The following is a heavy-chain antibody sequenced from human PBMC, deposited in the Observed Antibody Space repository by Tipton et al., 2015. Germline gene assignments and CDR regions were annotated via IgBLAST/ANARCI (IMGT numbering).Heavy chain of an antibody. CDR2: ISSTAKT. V-gene: IGHV3-53*01. CDR3: ATGGDVYRG. J-gene: IGHJ4*02. Sequence: SLRLSCVASGFTFSGSWMHWVRQAPGKGLEWVSLISSTAKTYYADSVKGRFTISRDNSKNTLYLQMNGLRAEDTAVYYCATGGDVYRGWGQGILVTVSS. CDR1: GFTFSGSW. D-gene: IGHD2-21*01.